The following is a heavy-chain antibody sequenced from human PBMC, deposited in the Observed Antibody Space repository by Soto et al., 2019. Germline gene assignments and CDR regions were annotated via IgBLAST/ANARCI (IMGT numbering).Heavy chain of an antibody. J-gene: IGHJ4*02. CDR3: ARPGRMVYAILYYFDS. D-gene: IGHD2-8*01. CDR1: GLTFSSYS. V-gene: IGHV3-48*02. Sequence: PGGSLRLSSAASGLTFSSYSMDWVRRAPGKGQEWVSYISSSSSTIYYADSVKGRFTISRDNAKNSLYLQMNSLRDEDTAVYYCARPGRMVYAILYYFDSWGQGTLVPV. CDR2: ISSSSSTI.